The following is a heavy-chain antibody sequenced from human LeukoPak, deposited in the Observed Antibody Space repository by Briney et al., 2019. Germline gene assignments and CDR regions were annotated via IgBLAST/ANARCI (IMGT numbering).Heavy chain of an antibody. D-gene: IGHD2-2*01. CDR1: GFSLSTRGVG. CDR2: IYWDDDK. CDR3: AHRYCSSTSCDPYYYYYMDV. J-gene: IGHJ6*03. V-gene: IGHV2-5*02. Sequence: SGPTLVNPTQTLTLTCTFSGFSLSTRGVGVGWIRQPPGKALEWLALIYWDDDKRYSPSLKTRLTITEDTSKNQVVLMMTNMDPVDTATYYCAHRYCSSTSCDPYYYYYMDVWGKGTTVTVSS.